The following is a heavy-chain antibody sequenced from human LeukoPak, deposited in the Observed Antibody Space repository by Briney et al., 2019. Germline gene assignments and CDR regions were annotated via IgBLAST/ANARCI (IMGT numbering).Heavy chain of an antibody. CDR3: AASITMFDY. Sequence: GGSLRLSCAASGFSFSSSWMHWVRLAPGKGLVWVSRISSDGSNTNYVDSVKGRFTISRDNAKNSLYLQMNSLRAEDTAVYYCAASITMFDYWGQGTLVTVSS. CDR1: GFSFSSSW. J-gene: IGHJ4*02. V-gene: IGHV3-74*01. D-gene: IGHD3-10*01. CDR2: ISSDGSNT.